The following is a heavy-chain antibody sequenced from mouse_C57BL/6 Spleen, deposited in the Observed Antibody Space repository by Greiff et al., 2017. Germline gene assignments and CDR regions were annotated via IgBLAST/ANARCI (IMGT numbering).Heavy chain of an antibody. CDR1: GYTFTSYW. J-gene: IGHJ2*01. CDR3: ARKGGLLLDFDY. D-gene: IGHD2-3*01. Sequence: QVQLQQPGAELVRPGSSVKLSCKASGYTFTSYWMDWVKQRPGQGLEWIGNIYPSDSETHYNQKFKDKATLTVDKSSSTAYMQLSSLTSEDSAVYYCARKGGLLLDFDYWGQGTTLTVSS. CDR2: IYPSDSET. V-gene: IGHV1-61*01.